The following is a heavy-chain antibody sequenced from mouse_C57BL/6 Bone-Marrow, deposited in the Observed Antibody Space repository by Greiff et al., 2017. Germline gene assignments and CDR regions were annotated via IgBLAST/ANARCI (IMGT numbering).Heavy chain of an antibody. CDR3: TRSRAGTDYYAMDY. J-gene: IGHJ4*01. Sequence: EVQLQQSGTVLARPGASVKMSCKTSGYTFTSYWMHWVKQRPGQGLEWIGAIYPGNSDTSYNQKFKGKAKLTAVTSASTAYMELSSLTNADSAVDYCTRSRAGTDYYAMDYWGQGTSVTVSS. D-gene: IGHD3-3*01. CDR2: IYPGNSDT. V-gene: IGHV1-5*01. CDR1: GYTFTSYW.